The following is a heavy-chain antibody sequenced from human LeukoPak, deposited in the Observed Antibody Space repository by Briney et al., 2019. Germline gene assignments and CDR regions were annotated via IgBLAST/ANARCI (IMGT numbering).Heavy chain of an antibody. CDR2: ITYDGSNK. Sequence: GGSLRLSCAASGFTFSSYAMRWVRQAPGKGLEWVAVITYDGSNKYYADSVKGRFTISRDNSKNTLYLQMNSLRAEDTAVYYCALWGLSGMDVWGQGTTVTVSS. J-gene: IGHJ6*02. V-gene: IGHV3-30-3*01. D-gene: IGHD3-10*01. CDR1: GFTFSSYA. CDR3: ALWGLSGMDV.